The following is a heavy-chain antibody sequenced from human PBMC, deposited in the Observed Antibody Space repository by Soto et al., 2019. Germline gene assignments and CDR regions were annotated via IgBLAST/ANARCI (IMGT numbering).Heavy chain of an antibody. CDR1: GFTFSSYA. Sequence: EVQLLESGGGLVQPGGSLRLSCAASGFTFSSYAMSWVRQAPGKGLEWVSAISGSGGSTYYADSVKGRFTISRDNSKNTLYLQMNSLRAEDTAVYYCAKDRVTIFGVVILGAYYFDYWGQGTLVTVSS. CDR2: ISGSGGST. V-gene: IGHV3-23*01. D-gene: IGHD3-3*01. J-gene: IGHJ4*02. CDR3: AKDRVTIFGVVILGAYYFDY.